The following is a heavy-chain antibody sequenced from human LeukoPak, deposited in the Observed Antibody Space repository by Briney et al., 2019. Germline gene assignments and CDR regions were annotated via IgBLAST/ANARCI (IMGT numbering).Heavy chain of an antibody. CDR3: AKASVAIPQYCNS. V-gene: IGHV3-23*01. Sequence: GGSLRLSCAASGFTFSNYWIHWVRQAPGKGLEWVSTISGTGSSTYYADSAKGRFTISRDNSKDTLFLQLSSLTAADTAMYFCAKASVAIPQYCNSWGQGTLVTVSS. D-gene: IGHD2-2*02. J-gene: IGHJ5*02. CDR2: ISGTGSST. CDR1: GFTFSNYW.